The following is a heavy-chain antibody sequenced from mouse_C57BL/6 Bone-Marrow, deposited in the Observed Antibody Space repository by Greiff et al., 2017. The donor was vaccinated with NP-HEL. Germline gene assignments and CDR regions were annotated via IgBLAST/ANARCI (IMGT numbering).Heavy chain of an antibody. J-gene: IGHJ3*01. CDR1: GFTFSDYY. V-gene: IGHV5-16*01. Sequence: DVQLVESEGGLVQPGSSMKLSCTASGFTFSDYYMAWVRQVPEKGLEWVANINYDGSSTYYLDSLKSRFIISRDNAKNILYLQMSSLKSEDTATYYCARDDYDYDGAFAYWGQGTLVTVSA. CDR2: INYDGSST. CDR3: ARDDYDYDGAFAY. D-gene: IGHD2-4*01.